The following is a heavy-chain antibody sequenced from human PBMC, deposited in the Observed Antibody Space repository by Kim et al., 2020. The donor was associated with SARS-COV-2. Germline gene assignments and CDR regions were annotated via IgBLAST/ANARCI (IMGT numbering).Heavy chain of an antibody. V-gene: IGHV4-34*01. CDR2: INHSGST. CDR1: GGSFSGYY. Sequence: SETLSLTCAVYGGSFSGYYWSWIRQPPGKGLEWIGEINHSGSTNYNPSLKSRVTISVDTSKNQFSLKLSSVTAADTAVYYCARGVPGVLGDWFDPWGQGT. D-gene: IGHD3-10*01. CDR3: ARGVPGVLGDWFDP. J-gene: IGHJ5*02.